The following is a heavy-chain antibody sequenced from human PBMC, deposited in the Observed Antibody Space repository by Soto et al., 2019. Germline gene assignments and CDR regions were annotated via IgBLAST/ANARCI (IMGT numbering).Heavy chain of an antibody. CDR1: GFTLGNYW. J-gene: IGHJ4*02. D-gene: IGHD1-1*01. Sequence: GGSLRLSCAASGFTLGNYWMHWVRQAPGKGMVWVSRINDYGTTINYAESVEGRFIISRDDAKSEVYLQMNNLRAEDSAVYYCARGGLEPFDYWGQGALVTVSS. CDR3: ARGGLEPFDY. V-gene: IGHV3-74*01. CDR2: INDYGTTI.